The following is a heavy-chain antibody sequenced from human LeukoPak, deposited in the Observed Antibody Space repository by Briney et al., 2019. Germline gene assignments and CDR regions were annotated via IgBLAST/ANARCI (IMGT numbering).Heavy chain of an antibody. CDR2: IIPILGIA. V-gene: IGHV1-69*04. J-gene: IGHJ4*02. CDR3: ARGYSGYDALYFDY. Sequence: GASVKVSCKASGGTFSSYAISWVRQAPGQGLEWMGRIIPILGIANYAQKFQGRVTITADKSTSTAYMELSSLRSEDTAVYYCARGYSGYDALYFDYWGQGTLVTVSS. D-gene: IGHD5-12*01. CDR1: GGTFSSYA.